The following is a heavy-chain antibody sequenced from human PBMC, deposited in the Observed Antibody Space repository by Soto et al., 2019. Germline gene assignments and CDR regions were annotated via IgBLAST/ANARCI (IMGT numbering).Heavy chain of an antibody. V-gene: IGHV3-48*02. J-gene: IGHJ6*02. CDR3: ARDPAGWVTTFFDRYYYYGMDV. Sequence: GGSLRLSCAASGFTFSSYSMNWVRQAPGKGLEWVSYISSSSSTIYYAGSVKGRFTISRDNAKNSLYLQMNSLRDEDTAVYYCARDPAGWVTTFFDRYYYYGMDVWGQGTTVTVSS. CDR1: GFTFSSYS. D-gene: IGHD3-3*01. CDR2: ISSSSSTI.